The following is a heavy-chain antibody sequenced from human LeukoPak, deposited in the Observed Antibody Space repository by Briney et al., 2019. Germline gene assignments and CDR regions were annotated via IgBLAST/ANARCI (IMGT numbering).Heavy chain of an antibody. CDR1: GGSFGGYY. V-gene: IGHV4-34*01. CDR3: ARGRKRIVVVVAASNWFDP. Sequence: SETLFLTCAVYGGSFGGYYRSWIRQPPGKGLEWIGEINHSGSTNYNPSLKSRVTISVDTSKNQFSLKLSSVTAADTAVYYCARGRKRIVVVVAASNWFDPWGRGTLVTVSS. CDR2: INHSGST. J-gene: IGHJ5*02. D-gene: IGHD2-15*01.